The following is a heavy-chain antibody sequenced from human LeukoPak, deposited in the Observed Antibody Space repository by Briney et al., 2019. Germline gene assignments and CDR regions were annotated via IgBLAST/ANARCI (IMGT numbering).Heavy chain of an antibody. CDR3: ASCSGGSCRLYPFDY. CDR1: GGSISSYY. V-gene: IGHV4-59*01. D-gene: IGHD2-15*01. J-gene: IGHJ4*02. CDR2: IYYSGST. Sequence: SETQSLTCTVSGGSISSYYWSWIRQPPGKGLEWIGYIYYSGSTNYNPSLKSRVTISVDTSKNQFSLKLSSVTAADTAVYYCASCSGGSCRLYPFDYWGQGTLVTVSS.